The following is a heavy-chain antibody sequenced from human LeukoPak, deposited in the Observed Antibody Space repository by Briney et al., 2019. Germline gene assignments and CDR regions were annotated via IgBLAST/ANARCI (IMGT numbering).Heavy chain of an antibody. CDR3: SLIDY. CDR2: IKCDGSEK. J-gene: IGHJ4*02. V-gene: IGHV3-52*01. CDR1: GFTFSSSW. Sequence: GGSLRLSCAASGFTFSSSWMHWVCQAPEKGLEWVADIKCDGSEKYYVDSVKGRLTISRDNAKKSLYLQVNSLRAEDIRSGSYSLIDYWGQGTLVTVSS. D-gene: IGHD3-10*01.